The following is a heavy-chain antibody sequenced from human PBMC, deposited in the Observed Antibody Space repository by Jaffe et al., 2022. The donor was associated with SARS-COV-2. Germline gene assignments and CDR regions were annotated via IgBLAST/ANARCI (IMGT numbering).Heavy chain of an antibody. CDR2: MYYGGTT. V-gene: IGHV4-31*02. D-gene: IGHD5-12*01. J-gene: IGHJ5*01. CDR1: GDSISSGGYY. CDR3: VRETNGQGWLHIFDS. Sequence: QVQLEESGPGLVKPSETLSLTCSVSGDSISSGGYYWSWIRHLPGKGLEWIGHMYYGGTTYYNPSLKSRASISVDTSQNQFSLTLTSVTAADTARYYCVRETNGQGWLHIFDSWGQGLLVAVSS.